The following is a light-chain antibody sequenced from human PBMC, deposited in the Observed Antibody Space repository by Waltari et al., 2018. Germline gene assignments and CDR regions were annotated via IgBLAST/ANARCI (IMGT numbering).Light chain of an antibody. CDR3: QQYGSSLTLT. V-gene: IGKV3-20*01. CDR2: GAS. Sequence: EIVLTQSPDTLSWSPGERATLPCRASQNVANSYLGWYQQKPGQAPRLLIFGASNRATGIPDRFTGSGSGTDFTLTISRLEPEDFTVYYCQQYGSSLTLTFGQGTRLEIK. J-gene: IGKJ5*01. CDR1: QNVANSY.